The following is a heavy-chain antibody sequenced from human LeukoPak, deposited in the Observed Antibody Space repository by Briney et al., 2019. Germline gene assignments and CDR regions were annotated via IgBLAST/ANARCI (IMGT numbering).Heavy chain of an antibody. CDR3: ARDGRNCSSTSCYVDY. Sequence: GGSLRLSCAASGFTFSSYNMIWVRQAPGKGLEWVSSISSSATYIYYTDSLKGRFTISRDNSKNTLYLQMNSLRAEDTAVYYCARDGRNCSSTSCYVDYWGQGTLVTVSS. D-gene: IGHD2-2*01. CDR2: ISSSATYI. V-gene: IGHV3-21*01. CDR1: GFTFSSYN. J-gene: IGHJ4*02.